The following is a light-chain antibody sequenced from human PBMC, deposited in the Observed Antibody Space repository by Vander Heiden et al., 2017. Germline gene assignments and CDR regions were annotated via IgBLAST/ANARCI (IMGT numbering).Light chain of an antibody. V-gene: IGKV1-8*01. CDR2: AAS. J-gene: IGKJ1*01. CDR3: QQEDSSPWT. Sequence: AIRMTQSPSSLSASTGDRVTITCRASQGISSYLAWYQQKPGKAPKLLIYAASTLQSGVPSRFSGSGSGTDFTLTISCLQSEDFATYYCQQEDSSPWTFGQGTKVEIK. CDR1: QGISSY.